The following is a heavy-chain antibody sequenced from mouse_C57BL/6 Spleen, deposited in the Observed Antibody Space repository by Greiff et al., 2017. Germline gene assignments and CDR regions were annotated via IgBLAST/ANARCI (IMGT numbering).Heavy chain of an antibody. D-gene: IGHD4-1*01. Sequence: EVQLQQSGPELVKPGASVKISCKASGYTFTDYYMNWVKQSHGKSLEWIGDINPNNGGTSYNQKFKGKATLTVDKSSSTAYMELRSLTSEDSAVYYCASTGTFFDYWGQGTTLTVSS. V-gene: IGHV1-26*01. J-gene: IGHJ2*01. CDR3: ASTGTFFDY. CDR1: GYTFTDYY. CDR2: INPNNGGT.